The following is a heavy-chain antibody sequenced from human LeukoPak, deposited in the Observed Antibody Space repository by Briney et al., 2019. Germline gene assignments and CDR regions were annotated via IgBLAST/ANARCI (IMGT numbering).Heavy chain of an antibody. Sequence: EGSLRLSCAASGFTFSSYSMNWVRQAPGKGLEWVSSISSSSSYIYYADSVKGRFTISRDNAKNSLYLQMNSLRAEDTAVYYCARGYYGDFPLLLGVYYYYGMDVWGQGTTVTVSS. J-gene: IGHJ6*02. CDR1: GFTFSSYS. D-gene: IGHD4-17*01. CDR3: ARGYYGDFPLLLGVYYYYGMDV. CDR2: ISSSSSYI. V-gene: IGHV3-21*01.